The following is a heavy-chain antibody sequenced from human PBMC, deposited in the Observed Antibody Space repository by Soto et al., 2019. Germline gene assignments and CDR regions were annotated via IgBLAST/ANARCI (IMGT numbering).Heavy chain of an antibody. CDR3: ARGGVAGFDY. J-gene: IGHJ4*02. CDR1: GGTFSSYS. Sequence: QVQLVQSGAEVKKHGSSVKVSCKASGGTFSSYSISWVRQAPGQGLEWMGRIIPILGIANYAQKFQGRVTITADKSTSTAYMELSSLRAEDTAVYHCARGGVAGFDYWGQGTLVTVSS. CDR2: IIPILGIA. V-gene: IGHV1-69*02. D-gene: IGHD6-19*01.